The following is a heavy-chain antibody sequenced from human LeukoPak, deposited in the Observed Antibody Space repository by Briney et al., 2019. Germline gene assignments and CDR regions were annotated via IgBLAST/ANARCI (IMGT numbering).Heavy chain of an antibody. D-gene: IGHD3-3*01. J-gene: IGHJ4*02. CDR3: ARGYDFWSGYYRN. CDR1: GYTLTELS. V-gene: IGHV1-24*01. CDR2: FDPEDGET. Sequence: ASVKVSCKVSGYTLTELSMHWVRQAPGKGLEWMGGFDPEDGETIYAQKFQGRVTMTRGMSASTVYMELSSLRSEDTAVYYCARGYDFWSGYYRNWGQGTLVTVSS.